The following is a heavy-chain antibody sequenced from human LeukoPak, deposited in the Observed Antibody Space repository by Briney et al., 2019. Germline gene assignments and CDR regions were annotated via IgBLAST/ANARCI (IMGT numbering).Heavy chain of an antibody. CDR1: GGSISSYY. CDR3: ARDGGFGNDY. CDR2: IYTSGST. Sequence: SGTLSLTCTVSGGSISSYYWSWIRQPAGRGLEWIGRIYTSGSTNYNPSLKSGVTMSVDTSKNQSSLKLSSVTAADTAVYYCARDGGFGNDYWGQGTLVTVSS. D-gene: IGHD2-15*01. V-gene: IGHV4-4*07. J-gene: IGHJ4*02.